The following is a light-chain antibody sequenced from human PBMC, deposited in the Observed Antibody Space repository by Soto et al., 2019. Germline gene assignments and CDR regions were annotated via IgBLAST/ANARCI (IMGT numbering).Light chain of an antibody. V-gene: IGLV2-23*02. CDR3: CSYAGSSPHV. CDR2: EVS. J-gene: IGLJ1*01. CDR1: SSDVGSSNL. Sequence: QSALTQPASVSGSPGQSITFSCTGTSSDVGSSNLVSWYQQHPGKAPKLLIYEVSKRPSGVSNRFSGSKSGNTASLTISGLQAEDEADYYCCSYAGSSPHVFGTGTKVTVL.